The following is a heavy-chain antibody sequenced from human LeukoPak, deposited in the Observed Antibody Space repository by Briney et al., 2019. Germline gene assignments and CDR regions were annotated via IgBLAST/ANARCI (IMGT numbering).Heavy chain of an antibody. D-gene: IGHD6-25*01. Sequence: GSLRLSCGASGFTFSSYGMHWVRQAPGKGLEWVAFIRYDGSNKYYADSVKGRFTISRDNAKNTLYLQMNSLRAEDTAVYYCARRSAAKDAFDIWGQGTKVTVSS. CDR2: IRYDGSNK. CDR3: ARRSAAKDAFDI. CDR1: GFTFSSYG. J-gene: IGHJ3*02. V-gene: IGHV3-30*02.